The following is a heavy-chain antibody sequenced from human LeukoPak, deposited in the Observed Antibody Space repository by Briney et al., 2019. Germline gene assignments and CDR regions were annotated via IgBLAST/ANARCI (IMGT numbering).Heavy chain of an antibody. Sequence: ASVTVSCKASGYTFTANYMHWVRHAPGQGLEWKGRINPNSGDTIYAQTFQGRVTVTRVTSISTAYIDLRRLRPGGTAVYDCACWGGGNQGHWGQGTLVSVSS. CDR3: ACWGGGNQGH. J-gene: IGHJ4*02. CDR1: GYTFTANY. D-gene: IGHD4-23*01. CDR2: INPNSGDT. V-gene: IGHV1-2*02.